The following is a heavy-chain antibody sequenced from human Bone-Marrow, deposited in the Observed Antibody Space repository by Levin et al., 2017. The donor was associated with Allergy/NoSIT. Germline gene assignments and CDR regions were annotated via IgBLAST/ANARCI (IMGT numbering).Heavy chain of an antibody. D-gene: IGHD1-26*01. CDR2: NWFDGSKS. J-gene: IGHJ4*02. V-gene: IGHV3-33*01. CDR3: ARDISFGRATPGY. Sequence: GGSLRLSCVASGFTLSSYGMHWVRQAPGKGLEWVALNWFDGSKSYYADSVKDRFTIFRDNSRNTLYLQMNSLTTDDTAIYYCARDISFGRATPGYWGQGTLVTVSS. CDR1: GFTLSSYG.